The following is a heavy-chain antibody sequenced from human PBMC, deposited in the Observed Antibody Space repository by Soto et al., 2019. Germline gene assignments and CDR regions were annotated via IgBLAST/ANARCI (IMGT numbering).Heavy chain of an antibody. D-gene: IGHD3-10*01. Sequence: ALRLSCQASGSNFRMYEMHCVRKAPGKGLEWVSYISSSGLTTYYADFAEGRFTISRDNAKDSLYLHLNSLRVGDTAVYYCARYGTRGDWWGLGTQVTVAS. CDR1: GSNFRMYE. CDR3: ARYGTRGDW. V-gene: IGHV3-48*03. J-gene: IGHJ5*01. CDR2: ISSSGLTT.